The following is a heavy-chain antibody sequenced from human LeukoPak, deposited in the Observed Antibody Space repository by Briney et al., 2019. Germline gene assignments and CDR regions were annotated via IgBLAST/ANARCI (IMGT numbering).Heavy chain of an antibody. D-gene: IGHD3-22*01. V-gene: IGHV1-69*13. CDR2: IIPIFGTA. CDR1: GGTFISYA. J-gene: IGHJ4*02. Sequence: ASVKVSCRASGGTFISYAISWVRQAPGQGLEWMGGIIPIFGTANYAQKFQGRVTITADESTSTAYMELSSLRSGDTAVYYCAREGGGYYYDSSGYFLPLFDYWGQGTLVTVSS. CDR3: AREGGGYYYDSSGYFLPLFDY.